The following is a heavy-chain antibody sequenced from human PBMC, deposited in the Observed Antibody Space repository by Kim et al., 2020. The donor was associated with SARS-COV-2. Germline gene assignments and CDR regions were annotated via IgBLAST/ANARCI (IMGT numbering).Heavy chain of an antibody. CDR3: VREPSN. CDR2: GSPT. V-gene: IGHV3-11*01. Sequence: GSPTDYAGSVNGRFTISRDSAKRSVSLQMNSLTPEDTAVYYCVREPSNWGQGTLVTVSS. J-gene: IGHJ4*02.